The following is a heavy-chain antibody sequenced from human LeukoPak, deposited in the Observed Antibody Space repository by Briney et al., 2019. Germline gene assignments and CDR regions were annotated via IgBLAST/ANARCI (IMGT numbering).Heavy chain of an antibody. J-gene: IGHJ5*02. D-gene: IGHD6-13*01. Sequence: ASVKVSCKASGYTFNGYYMHWVRQAPGKGLEWMGGFDPEDGETIYAQKFQGRVTMTEDTSTDTAYMELSSLRSEDTAVYYCATVTDSSSWYNWFDPWGQGTLVTVSS. CDR3: ATVTDSSSWYNWFDP. CDR2: FDPEDGET. CDR1: GYTFNGYY. V-gene: IGHV1-24*01.